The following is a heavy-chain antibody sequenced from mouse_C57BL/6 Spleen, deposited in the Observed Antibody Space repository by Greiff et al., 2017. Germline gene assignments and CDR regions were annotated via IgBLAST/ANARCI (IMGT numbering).Heavy chain of an antibody. D-gene: IGHD4-1*01. Sequence: QMQLKQSGAELVRPGASVTLSCKASGYTFTDYEMHWVKQTPVHGPEWVGAIDPETGGTADNQKFKGKAILTADKSPSTAYMELRSLTSEDSAVYYCTRRTGTNWFAYWGQGTLVTVSA. CDR1: GYTFTDYE. V-gene: IGHV1-15*01. J-gene: IGHJ3*01. CDR2: IDPETGGT. CDR3: TRRTGTNWFAY.